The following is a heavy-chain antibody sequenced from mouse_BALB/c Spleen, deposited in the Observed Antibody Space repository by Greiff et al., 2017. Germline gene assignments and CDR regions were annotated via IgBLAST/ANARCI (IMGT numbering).Heavy chain of an antibody. CDR2: ISYDGSN. CDR3: ATNYRWYFDV. Sequence: DVQLQESGPGLVKPSQSLSLTCSVTGYSITSGYYWNWIRQFPGNKLEWMGYISYDGSNNYNPSLKNRISITRDTSKNQFFLKLNSVTTEDTATYYCATNYRWYFDVWGAGTTVTVSS. CDR1: GYSITSGYY. V-gene: IGHV3-6*02. D-gene: IGHD2-14*01. J-gene: IGHJ1*01.